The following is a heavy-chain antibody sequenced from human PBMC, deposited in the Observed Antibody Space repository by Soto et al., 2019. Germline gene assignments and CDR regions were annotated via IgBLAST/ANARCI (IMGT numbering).Heavy chain of an antibody. CDR3: TTLGPS. Sequence: EVRLVESGGGLVKPGGSLRLSFAAFGFTFSDAWMNWVRQAPGKGLEWVGHVTTKTDGETTEYAAFVKGRFSISRDDSTNTLFLQMTSLETDDTAMYYCTTLGPSWGKGTLVTVSS. J-gene: IGHJ5*02. CDR2: VTTKTDGETT. V-gene: IGHV3-15*07. CDR1: GFTFSDAW.